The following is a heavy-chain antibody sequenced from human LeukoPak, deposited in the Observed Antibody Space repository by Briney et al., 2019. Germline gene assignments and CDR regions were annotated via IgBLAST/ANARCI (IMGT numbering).Heavy chain of an antibody. D-gene: IGHD2-21*02. J-gene: IGHJ5*02. V-gene: IGHV4-59*01. CDR1: GGSISGFR. Sequence: SETLSLTCTVSGGSISGFRWSWIRQPPGKGLEWIAYISSSGSTNYNPSLRSRVTISLDTSKKHFSLNLTSVTAADTALYLCARGDSCGGDSCFDPWGQGTLVIVSS. CDR2: ISSSGST. CDR3: ARGDSCGGDSCFDP.